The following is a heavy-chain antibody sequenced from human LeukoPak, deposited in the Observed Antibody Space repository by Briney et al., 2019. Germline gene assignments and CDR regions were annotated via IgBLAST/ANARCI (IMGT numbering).Heavy chain of an antibody. D-gene: IGHD3-16*01. CDR2: IYYSGST. Sequence: SETLSLTCTVSGGSISNFYWSWIRQPPGKGLEWIGYIYYSGSTYYNPSLKSRVTISVDTSKNQFSLKLSSVTAADTAVYYCVWGTYQTGGDYWGQGTLVTVSS. V-gene: IGHV4-59*04. J-gene: IGHJ4*02. CDR1: GGSISNFY. CDR3: VWGTYQTGGDY.